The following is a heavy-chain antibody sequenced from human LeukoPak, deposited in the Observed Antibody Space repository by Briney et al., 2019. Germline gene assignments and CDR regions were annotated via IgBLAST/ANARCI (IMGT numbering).Heavy chain of an antibody. Sequence: PGGSLRLSCSASGFTVSSKYMSWVRPARGEGLEWVSVIYTGGSTYYADSVKGRFTISRDNSKNTLYLQMNSLRAEDTAVYYCARGDGYNRWGAFDIWGQGTMVTVSS. CDR3: ARGDGYNRWGAFDI. D-gene: IGHD5-24*01. CDR2: IYTGGST. V-gene: IGHV3-53*01. CDR1: GFTVSSKY. J-gene: IGHJ3*02.